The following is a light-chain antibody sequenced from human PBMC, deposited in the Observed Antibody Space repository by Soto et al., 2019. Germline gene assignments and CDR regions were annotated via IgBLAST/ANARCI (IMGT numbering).Light chain of an antibody. Sequence: EIVMTQSPAPLSVSPGARATLSCTASQSVSSNLAWYQQKPGQAPRLLIYGASTRATGIPARFSGSGSGTEFTLTISSLQSEDFAVYYCQQYNNWPPWTFGHGTKVDIK. CDR1: QSVSSN. J-gene: IGKJ1*01. CDR2: GAS. V-gene: IGKV3-15*01. CDR3: QQYNNWPPWT.